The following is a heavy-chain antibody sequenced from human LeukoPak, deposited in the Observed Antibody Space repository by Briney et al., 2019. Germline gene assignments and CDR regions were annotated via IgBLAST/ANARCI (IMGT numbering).Heavy chain of an antibody. CDR3: ARAPYCGGDCSRASDY. V-gene: IGHV4-34*01. J-gene: IGHJ4*02. CDR2: INHSGST. D-gene: IGHD2-21*02. Sequence: SETLSLTCAVYGGSFSGYYWSWIRQHPGKGLEWTGEINHSGSTNYNPSLKSRVTISVDTSKNQFSLKLSSVTAADTAVYYCARAPYCGGDCSRASDYWGQGTLVTVSS. CDR1: GGSFSGYY.